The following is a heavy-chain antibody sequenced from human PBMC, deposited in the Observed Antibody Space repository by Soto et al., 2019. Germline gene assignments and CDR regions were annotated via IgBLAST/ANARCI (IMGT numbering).Heavy chain of an antibody. CDR2: ISSSSYI. V-gene: IGHV3-21*01. CDR1: GFTFSSYS. J-gene: IGHJ4*02. CDR3: ASLAGSGYLDY. Sequence: GGSLRLSCAASGFTFSSYSMNWVRQAPGKGLEWGSSISSSSYIYYADSVKGRFTISRDNAKNSLYLQMNSLRAEDTAVYYCASLAGSGYLDYWGQGTLVTVSS. D-gene: IGHD3-22*01.